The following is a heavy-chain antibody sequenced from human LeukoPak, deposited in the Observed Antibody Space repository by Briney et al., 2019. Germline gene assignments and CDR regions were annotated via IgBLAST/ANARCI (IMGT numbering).Heavy chain of an antibody. CDR1: GFTFNIYS. Sequence: AESLSLACAASGFTFNIYSMSWVRQPPGKGLEWVAGISGSGGSTSHADSVKGRSTISRDTSKNPLYLHMSSLRAEDSAVYYCAKDRRIAAAHLFDYWGQGTLVSVS. J-gene: IGHJ4*02. CDR2: ISGSGGST. D-gene: IGHD6-13*01. V-gene: IGHV3-23*01. CDR3: AKDRRIAAAHLFDY.